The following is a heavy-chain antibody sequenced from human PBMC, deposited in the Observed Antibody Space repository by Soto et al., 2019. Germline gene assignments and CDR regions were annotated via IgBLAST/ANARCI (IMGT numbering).Heavy chain of an antibody. Sequence: SETLSLTCTVSGGSSISSSYYWGWIHQPPGKGLEWIGSIYYSGSTYYNPSLKSRVTISVDTSKNQFSLKLSSVTAADTAVYYCARLRPLDAFDIWGQGTMVTVSS. CDR2: IYYSGST. V-gene: IGHV4-39*01. J-gene: IGHJ3*02. D-gene: IGHD4-17*01. CDR1: GGSSISSSYY. CDR3: ARLRPLDAFDI.